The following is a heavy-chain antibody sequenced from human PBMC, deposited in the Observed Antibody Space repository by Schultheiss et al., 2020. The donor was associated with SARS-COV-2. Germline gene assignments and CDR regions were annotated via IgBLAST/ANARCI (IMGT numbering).Heavy chain of an antibody. Sequence: GGSLRLSCAASGFTFSDYYMSWIRQAPGKGLEWVSYISSSSSYTNYADSVKGRFTISRDNAKNSLYLQMNSLRDEDTAVYYCARDSLSGSYPGYYYYGMDVWGQGTTVTVSS. CDR2: ISSSSSYT. CDR1: GFTFSDYY. J-gene: IGHJ6*02. V-gene: IGHV3-11*06. D-gene: IGHD1-26*01. CDR3: ARDSLSGSYPGYYYYGMDV.